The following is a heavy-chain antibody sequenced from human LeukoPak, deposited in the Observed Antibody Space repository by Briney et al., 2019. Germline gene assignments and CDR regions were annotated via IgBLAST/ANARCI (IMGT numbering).Heavy chain of an antibody. V-gene: IGHV3-53*01. CDR3: AKDYDVDYYGSGSYSGFDY. D-gene: IGHD3-10*01. CDR2: IYSGGST. J-gene: IGHJ4*02. CDR1: GFTVSSNY. Sequence: GGSLRLSCAASGFTVSSNYMSWVRQAPGKGLEWVSVIYSGGSTYYAGSVKGRFTISRDNSKNTLYLQMNSLRAEDTAVYYCAKDYDVDYYGSGSYSGFDYWGQGTLVTVSS.